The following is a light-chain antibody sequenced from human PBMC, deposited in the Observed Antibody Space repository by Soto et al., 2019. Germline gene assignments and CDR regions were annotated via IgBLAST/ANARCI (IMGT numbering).Light chain of an antibody. Sequence: QSVLTQPRSVSGSPGQSVTISCTGTSSDVGAYSYVSWYQHHPGKAPKVTIYDVSERPSGVPDRFSGSKSGNTASLTISGLQAEDEADYYCCSYAGGSYVFGTGTKLTVL. CDR3: CSYAGGSYV. V-gene: IGLV2-11*01. J-gene: IGLJ1*01. CDR1: SSDVGAYSY. CDR2: DVS.